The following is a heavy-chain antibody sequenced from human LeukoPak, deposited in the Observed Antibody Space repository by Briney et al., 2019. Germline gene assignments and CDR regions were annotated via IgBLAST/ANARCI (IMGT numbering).Heavy chain of an antibody. V-gene: IGHV3-33*08. CDR1: GFTFSSYA. J-gene: IGHJ4*02. D-gene: IGHD3-10*01. Sequence: GGSLRLSCAASGFTFSSYAMSWVRQAPGKGLEWVAVIWYDGSNKYYADSVKGRFTISRDNSKNTLYLQMNSLRAEDTAVYYCAREMVRGVISPSFDYWGQGTLVTVSS. CDR2: IWYDGSNK. CDR3: AREMVRGVISPSFDY.